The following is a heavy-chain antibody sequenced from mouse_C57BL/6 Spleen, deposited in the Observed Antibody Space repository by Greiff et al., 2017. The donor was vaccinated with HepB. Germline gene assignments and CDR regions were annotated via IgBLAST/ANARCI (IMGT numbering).Heavy chain of an antibody. V-gene: IGHV1-50*01. Sequence: QVQLKQPGAELVKPGASVKLSCKASGYTFTSYWMQWVKQRPGQGLEWIGEIDPSDSYTNYNQKFKGKATLTVDTSSRTADMQLSSLTSEDSAVYDCARCGGVREGAMDYWGQGTSVTVAS. CDR3: ARCGGVREGAMDY. CDR2: IDPSDSYT. J-gene: IGHJ4*01. D-gene: IGHD2-14*01. CDR1: GYTFTSYW.